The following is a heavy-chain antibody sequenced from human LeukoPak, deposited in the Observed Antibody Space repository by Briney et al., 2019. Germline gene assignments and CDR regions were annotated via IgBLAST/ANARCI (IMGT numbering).Heavy chain of an antibody. Sequence: SVKVSCKASGGTFSSYAISWVRQAPGQGLEWMGGIIPIFGTANYAQKFRGRVTITADKSTRTAYMELSSLRSEDTAVYYCARAQGSYYHYYMDVWGKGTTVTVSS. V-gene: IGHV1-69*06. CDR3: ARAQGSYYHYYMDV. CDR2: IIPIFGTA. J-gene: IGHJ6*03. D-gene: IGHD1-26*01. CDR1: GGTFSSYA.